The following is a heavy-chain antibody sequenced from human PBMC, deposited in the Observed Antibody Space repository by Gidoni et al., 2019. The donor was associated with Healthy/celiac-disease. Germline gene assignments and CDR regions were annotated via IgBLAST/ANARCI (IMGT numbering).Heavy chain of an antibody. Sequence: EVQLLESGGGLVQPGGSLRLSCAASGFTFSSYAMSWVRQAPGKGLGWVSAISGSGGSTYYADSVKGRFTISRDNSKNTLYLQMNSLRAEDTAVYYCAKDLSDIVVVTAIHDYWGQGTLVTVSS. CDR2: ISGSGGST. J-gene: IGHJ4*02. V-gene: IGHV3-23*01. CDR3: AKDLSDIVVVTAIHDY. CDR1: GFTFSSYA. D-gene: IGHD2-21*02.